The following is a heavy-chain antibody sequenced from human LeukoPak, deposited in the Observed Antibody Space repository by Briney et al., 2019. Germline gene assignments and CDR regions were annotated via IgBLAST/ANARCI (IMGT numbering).Heavy chain of an antibody. D-gene: IGHD6-13*01. V-gene: IGHV3-64*01. J-gene: IGHJ4*02. Sequence: SGGSLRLSCAASGFTFYTYGMHWVRQAPRKGLEYVSGIGPDGGTTYYANSVKGRFTISRDNSKYMLYLQMGSLTADDMAVYYCARGAQLTDYWGQGTLVTVSS. CDR2: IGPDGGTT. CDR1: GFTFYTYG. CDR3: ARGAQLTDY.